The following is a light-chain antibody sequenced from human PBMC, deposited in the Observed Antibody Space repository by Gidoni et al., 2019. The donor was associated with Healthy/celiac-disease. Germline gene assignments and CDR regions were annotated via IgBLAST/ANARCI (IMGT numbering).Light chain of an antibody. CDR3: QQYGSSPLT. Sequence: SVLTQSTGTLSLSQGERATLSCSASQIVSSRYLAWYQQTPGHAHRLLIYGASSRATGIPDMFSGSWSGTYFTLTISILDPEDFAVYYCQQYGSSPLTFXGXTKVEIK. CDR2: GAS. J-gene: IGKJ4*01. V-gene: IGKV3-20*01. CDR1: QIVSSRY.